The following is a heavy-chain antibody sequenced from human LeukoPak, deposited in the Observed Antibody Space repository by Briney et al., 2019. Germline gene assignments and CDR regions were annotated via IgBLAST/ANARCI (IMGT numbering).Heavy chain of an antibody. CDR3: AKNQVDDFWSGRSNDAFDI. J-gene: IGHJ3*02. V-gene: IGHV3-23*01. CDR1: GFTFHNYA. D-gene: IGHD3-3*01. Sequence: GGSLRLSCAASGFTFHNYAMSWVRQAPGKGLEWVSSISDSGDSTYYADSVRGRFTISRDNSKNTLYLQMMSLRAEDTAVYFCAKNQVDDFWSGRSNDAFDIWGQGTMVTLSS. CDR2: ISDSGDST.